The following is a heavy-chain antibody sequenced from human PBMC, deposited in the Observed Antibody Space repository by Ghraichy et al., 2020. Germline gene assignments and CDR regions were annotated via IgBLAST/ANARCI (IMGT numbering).Heavy chain of an antibody. CDR3: ARIREIESKVFGVDSYYYYGMDV. Sequence: SGPTLVKPTQTLTLTCTFSGFSLSTSGMCVSWIRQPPGKALEWLALIDWDDDKYYSTSLKTRLTISKDTSKNQVVLTMTNMDPVDTATYYCARIREIESKVFGVDSYYYYGMDVWGQGTTVTVSS. V-gene: IGHV2-70*01. CDR2: IDWDDDK. CDR1: GFSLSTSGMC. D-gene: IGHD3-3*01. J-gene: IGHJ6*02.